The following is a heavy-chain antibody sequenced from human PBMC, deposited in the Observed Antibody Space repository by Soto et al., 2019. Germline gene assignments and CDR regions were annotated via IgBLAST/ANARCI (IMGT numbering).Heavy chain of an antibody. CDR1: GGSISDGAYY. D-gene: IGHD2-21*01. CDR2: IYNSGNT. J-gene: IGHJ4*02. Sequence: QVQLQESGPGLVKPSQTLSLTCTVSGGSISDGAYYWSWIRQPPGKGLEWIGHIYNSGNTYNNPSLKGRPTLTGDPSKNQFSPNLNSVTAADTAVYYCASGLSGDKVDQWGQGTLVTVSS. CDR3: ASGLSGDKVDQ. V-gene: IGHV4-30-4*01.